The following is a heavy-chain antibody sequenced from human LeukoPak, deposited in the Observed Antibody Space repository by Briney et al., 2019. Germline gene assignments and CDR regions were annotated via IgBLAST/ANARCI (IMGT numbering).Heavy chain of an antibody. V-gene: IGHV4-39*07. J-gene: IGHJ4*02. CDR3: ARGVVGSYLDY. CDR2: INHSGST. D-gene: IGHD3-22*01. Sequence: SETLSLTCTVSGGSISSSSYYWSWIRQPPGKGLEWIGEINHSGSTNYNPSLKSRVTISVDTSKNQFSLKLSSVAAADTAVYYCARGVVGSYLDYWGQGTLVTVSS. CDR1: GGSISSSSYY.